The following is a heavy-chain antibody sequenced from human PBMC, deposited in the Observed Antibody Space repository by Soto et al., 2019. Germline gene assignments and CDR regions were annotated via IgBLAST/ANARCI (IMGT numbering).Heavy chain of an antibody. Sequence: QVQLVQSGAEVKKPGASVKVSCKASGYTFNSYYIHWVRQAPGQGLEWMGWINPNSDVTGYAQSSQARFTRTIDMSLTTAYMELTRRRSDDTAVYYCVRVVFNRHSDFDYWGQGALITVAS. CDR1: GYTFNSYY. CDR2: INPNSDVT. CDR3: VRVVFNRHSDFDY. J-gene: IGHJ4*02. V-gene: IGHV1-2*02. D-gene: IGHD2-21*01.